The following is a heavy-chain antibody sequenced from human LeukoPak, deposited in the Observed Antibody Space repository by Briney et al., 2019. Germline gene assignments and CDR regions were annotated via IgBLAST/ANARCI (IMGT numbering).Heavy chain of an antibody. CDR1: GGTFSSYA. V-gene: IGHV1-69*04. D-gene: IGHD6-13*01. Sequence: ASVKVSCKASGGTFSSYAISWVRQAPGQGLEWMGRIIPILGIANYAQKFQGRVTITADKSTSTAYMELSSLRSEDTAVYYCARDLWYSSSWYREYTWFDPWGQGTLVTVSS. CDR2: IIPILGIA. J-gene: IGHJ5*02. CDR3: ARDLWYSSSWYREYTWFDP.